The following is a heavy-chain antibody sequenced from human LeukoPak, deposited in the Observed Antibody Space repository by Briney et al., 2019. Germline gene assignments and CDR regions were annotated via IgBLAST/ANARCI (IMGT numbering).Heavy chain of an antibody. D-gene: IGHD3-22*01. CDR1: GGSISSSSYY. V-gene: IGHV4-39*07. CDR3: ARDLGSGYYYVRYFDY. J-gene: IGHJ4*02. CDR2: IYHSGST. Sequence: PSETLSLTCTVSGGSISSSSYYWGWIRQPPGKGLEWIGEIYHSGSTNYNPSLKSRVTISVDKSKSQFSLKLSSVTAADTAVYYCARDLGSGYYYVRYFDYWGQGTLVTASS.